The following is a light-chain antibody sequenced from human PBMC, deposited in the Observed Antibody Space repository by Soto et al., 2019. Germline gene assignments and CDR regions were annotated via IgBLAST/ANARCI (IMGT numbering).Light chain of an antibody. CDR1: QSVNRN. Sequence: EKVMTQSPATLSVSPGESATLSCRASQSVNRNLAWYQQKPGQTPRLLIYGASTRAAGVPVRFSGSGSGTDFNLTISSLQSEDFAIYYCQQYNIWPPEVTLGPGTKVDIK. V-gene: IGKV3-15*01. J-gene: IGKJ3*01. CDR3: QQYNIWPPEVT. CDR2: GAS.